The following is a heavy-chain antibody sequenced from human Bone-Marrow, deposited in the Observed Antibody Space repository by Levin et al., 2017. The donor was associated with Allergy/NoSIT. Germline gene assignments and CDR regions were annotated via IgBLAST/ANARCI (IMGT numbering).Heavy chain of an antibody. Sequence: RAGGSLRLSCAASGFTFSSYAMHWVRQAPGKGLEWVAVISYDGSNKYYADSVKGRFTISRDNSKNTLYLQMNSLRAEDTAVYYCARDLGGIVLVPAAPAEWGQGTLVTVSS. D-gene: IGHD2-2*01. CDR2: ISYDGSNK. V-gene: IGHV3-30-3*01. J-gene: IGHJ4*02. CDR3: ARDLGGIVLVPAAPAE. CDR1: GFTFSSYA.